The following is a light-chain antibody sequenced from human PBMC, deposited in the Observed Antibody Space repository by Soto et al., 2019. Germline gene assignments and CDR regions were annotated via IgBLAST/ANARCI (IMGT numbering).Light chain of an antibody. Sequence: EIVLTQSPGTLSLSPGERATLSCRASLSLNSRYLAWYQQKAGQAPRLLIYGASSRATGIPDRFSGSGSGTDFTLTISRQEPEDFAVYYCQLFGSSPGFTFGPGTKVDIK. V-gene: IGKV3-20*01. CDR1: LSLNSRY. CDR2: GAS. CDR3: QLFGSSPGFT. J-gene: IGKJ3*01.